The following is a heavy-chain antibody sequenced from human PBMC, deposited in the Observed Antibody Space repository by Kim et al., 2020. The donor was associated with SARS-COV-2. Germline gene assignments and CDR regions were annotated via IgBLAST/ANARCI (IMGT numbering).Heavy chain of an antibody. D-gene: IGHD3-16*01. V-gene: IGHV1-3*01. CDR1: GHFFTRDS. Sequence: ASVTVSCKTSGHFFTRDSIHWVRQAPGQGLEWMGGIDCGNGNTIYSQKFQGRVNFITATSASTAYMELSFLRSEDSAVYYCLGGFYFDYWGQGTLVTVSS. CDR3: LGGFYFDY. J-gene: IGHJ4*02. CDR2: IDCGNGNT.